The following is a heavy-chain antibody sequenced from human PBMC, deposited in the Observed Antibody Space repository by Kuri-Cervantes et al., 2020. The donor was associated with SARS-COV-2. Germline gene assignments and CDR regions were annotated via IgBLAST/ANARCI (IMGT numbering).Heavy chain of an antibody. CDR3: ARDRIAPTGWDYYMDV. CDR2: ISYDGSNK. J-gene: IGHJ6*03. V-gene: IGHV3-30*04. Sequence: GESLKISCAASGFTFSSYAMHWVRQAPGKGLEWVAVISYDGSNKYYADSVKGQFTISRDNSKNTLYLQMNSLRAEDTAVYYCARDRIAPTGWDYYMDVWGKGTTVTVSS. D-gene: IGHD2-15*01. CDR1: GFTFSSYA.